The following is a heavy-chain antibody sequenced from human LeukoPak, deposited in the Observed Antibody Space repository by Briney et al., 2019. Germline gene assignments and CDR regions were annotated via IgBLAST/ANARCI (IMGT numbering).Heavy chain of an antibody. CDR3: ARWSSSWYPSVDY. CDR2: INHSGST. D-gene: IGHD6-13*01. Sequence: SETLSLTCAVYGGSLSGYYWSWIRQPPGKGLEWIGEINHSGSTNYNPSLKSRVTISVDTSKNQFSLKLSSVTAADTAVYYCARWSSSWYPSVDYWGQGTLVTVSS. CDR1: GGSLSGYY. V-gene: IGHV4-34*01. J-gene: IGHJ4*02.